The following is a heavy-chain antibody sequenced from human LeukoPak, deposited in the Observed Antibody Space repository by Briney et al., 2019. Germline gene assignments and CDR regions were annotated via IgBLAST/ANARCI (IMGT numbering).Heavy chain of an antibody. Sequence: GESPKISCKGSGYSFTSYWIGWVRQVPGKGLGWMGIIYPGDSDTRYSPSFQGQVTISADKSISTAYLQWSSLKASDTAMYYCARRKAYDSSGYYFDYWGQGTLVTVSS. V-gene: IGHV5-51*01. D-gene: IGHD3-22*01. CDR1: GYSFTSYW. J-gene: IGHJ4*02. CDR2: IYPGDSDT. CDR3: ARRKAYDSSGYYFDY.